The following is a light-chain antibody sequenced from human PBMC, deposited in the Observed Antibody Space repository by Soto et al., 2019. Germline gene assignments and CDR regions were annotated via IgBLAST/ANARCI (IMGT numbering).Light chain of an antibody. CDR2: AAS. CDR1: QGISSY. J-gene: IGKJ4*01. V-gene: IGKV1-8*01. CDR3: QQYGSYPPT. Sequence: AIRMTQSPSSFSASTGDRVTITCRASQGISSYLAWYQQKPGKAPKLLIYAASTLQSGVPSRFSGSGSGTDFTLTISCLQSEDFATYYCQQYGSYPPTFGGGTKVEIK.